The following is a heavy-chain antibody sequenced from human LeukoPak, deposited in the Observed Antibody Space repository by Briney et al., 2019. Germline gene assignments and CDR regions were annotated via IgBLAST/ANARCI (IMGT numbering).Heavy chain of an antibody. D-gene: IGHD2-2*01. CDR3: AKGDCSSTSCRSDY. J-gene: IGHJ4*02. V-gene: IGHV3-30*18. CDR2: ISYDGRNK. Sequence: GGSLRLSCAASGFTFSSYGMHWVRQAPGKGLEWVAVISYDGRNKYYADSVKGRFTISRDNSKNTLYLQMNSLRAEDTAVYYCAKGDCSSTSCRSDYWGQGTLVTVSS. CDR1: GFTFSSYG.